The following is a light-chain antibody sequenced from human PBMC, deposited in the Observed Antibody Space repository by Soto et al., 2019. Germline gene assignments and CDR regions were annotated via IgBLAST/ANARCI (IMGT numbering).Light chain of an antibody. V-gene: IGKV2-28*01. J-gene: IGKJ2*01. CDR2: LGS. CDR1: QSLLHSNGYNY. Sequence: DIVMTQSPLSLPVTPGEPASISCRSSQSLLHSNGYNYLDWYLQKPGQSPQLLIYLGSNRASGVPDRFSGSGSGTDFTLKISRVEAEDVGVYYCMQAIQNSYTFGQGTKLEIK. CDR3: MQAIQNSYT.